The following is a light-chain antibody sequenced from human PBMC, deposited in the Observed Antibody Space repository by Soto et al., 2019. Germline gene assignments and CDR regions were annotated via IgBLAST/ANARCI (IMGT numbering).Light chain of an antibody. CDR2: DVY. Sequence: SVLSQAASVSGSPGQSITISCTGTSSDVGRYTYVSWYQQHPGKAPKLIIYDVYNRPSGVSTRFSRSKSGNTASLTISGLQAEDEADYYCTSYTSTSTPYVFGGGTKVTVL. V-gene: IGLV2-14*01. CDR1: SSDVGRYTY. J-gene: IGLJ1*01. CDR3: TSYTSTSTPYV.